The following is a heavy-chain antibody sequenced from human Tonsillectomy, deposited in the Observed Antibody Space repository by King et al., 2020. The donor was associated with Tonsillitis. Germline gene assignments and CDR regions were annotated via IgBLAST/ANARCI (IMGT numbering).Heavy chain of an antibody. CDR3: AKDSKTPHTYYRDPYFDY. Sequence: VQLVESGGGLVQPGRSLRLSCAASGFTFDDYAMHWVRQAPGKGLEWVSGISWNSGSIGYADSVKGRFTISRDNAKNSLYLQMNSLRAEDTALYYCAKDSKTPHTYYRDPYFDYWGQGTLVTVSS. CDR2: ISWNSGSI. CDR1: GFTFDDYA. D-gene: IGHD3-10*01. J-gene: IGHJ4*02. V-gene: IGHV3-9*01.